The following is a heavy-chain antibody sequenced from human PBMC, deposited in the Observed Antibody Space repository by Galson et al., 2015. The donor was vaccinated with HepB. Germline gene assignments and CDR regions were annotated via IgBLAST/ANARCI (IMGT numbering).Heavy chain of an antibody. CDR3: AKDPNSSSSPDYFDY. Sequence: SLRLSCAASGFTFDDYAMHWVRQAPGKGLEWVSGISWNSGSIGYADSVKGRFTISRDNAKNSLYLQMNSLRAEDTALYYCAKDPNSSSSPDYFDYWGQGTLVTVSS. CDR1: GFTFDDYA. CDR2: ISWNSGSI. D-gene: IGHD6-6*01. J-gene: IGHJ4*02. V-gene: IGHV3-9*01.